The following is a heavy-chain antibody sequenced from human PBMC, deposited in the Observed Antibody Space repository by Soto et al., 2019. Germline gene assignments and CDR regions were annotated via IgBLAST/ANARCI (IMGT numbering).Heavy chain of an antibody. D-gene: IGHD3-16*01. CDR3: ARDPARSYGATYYYYGMDV. V-gene: IGHV3-21*01. Sequence: EVQLVESGGGLVKPGGSLRLSCAASGFTFSSYSMNWVRQAPGKGLEWVSSISSSSSYIYYADSVKGRFTISRDNAKNSLYLQMNSLRAEDTAVYYCARDPARSYGATYYYYGMDVWGQGTTVTVSS. J-gene: IGHJ6*02. CDR2: ISSSSSYI. CDR1: GFTFSSYS.